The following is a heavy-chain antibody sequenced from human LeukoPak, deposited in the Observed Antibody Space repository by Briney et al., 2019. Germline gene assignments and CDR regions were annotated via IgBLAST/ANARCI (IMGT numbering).Heavy chain of an antibody. Sequence: PSETLSLTCTVSGGSISSYYWSWIRQPPGKGLEWIGYIYYSGGTNYNPSLKSRVTISVDTSKNQFSLKLSSVTAADTAVYYCARGEYYYDSSGLPDAFDIWGQGTMVTVSS. CDR2: IYYSGGT. CDR1: GGSISSYY. J-gene: IGHJ3*02. CDR3: ARGEYYYDSSGLPDAFDI. D-gene: IGHD3-22*01. V-gene: IGHV4-59*01.